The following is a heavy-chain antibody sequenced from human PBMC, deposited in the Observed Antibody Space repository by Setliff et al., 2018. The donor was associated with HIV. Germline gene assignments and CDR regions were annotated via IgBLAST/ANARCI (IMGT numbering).Heavy chain of an antibody. D-gene: IGHD3-10*01. Sequence: PGGSLRLSCAASGFTFGDYSVNWVRQAPGKGLEWVSYISSSSGTIYYADSVKGRFTISRDNAKMYLHMNSLRAEDTAVYFCARESYYYGTTDNSQRGDALDIWGHGTMVT. CDR2: ISSSSGTI. J-gene: IGHJ3*02. CDR1: GFTFGDYS. V-gene: IGHV3-48*01. CDR3: ARESYYYGTTDNSQRGDALDI.